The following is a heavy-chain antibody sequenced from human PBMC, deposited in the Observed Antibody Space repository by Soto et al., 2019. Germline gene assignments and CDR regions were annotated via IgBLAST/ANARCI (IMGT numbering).Heavy chain of an antibody. V-gene: IGHV3-73*01. CDR3: TRRGGDSLQDI. Sequence: EVQLVASGGGLVQPGGSLKVSCAGLGFNFSDSALHWVRQPSGKGLEWIGRIRGRSKKFATSYATSVRGRFSLSRDDSKNTASRQMNSLRDDDTGVYFWTRRGGDSLQDIWGQGALVTFSS. CDR1: GFNFSDSA. J-gene: IGHJ4*02. CDR2: IRGRSKKFAT. D-gene: IGHD2-21*01.